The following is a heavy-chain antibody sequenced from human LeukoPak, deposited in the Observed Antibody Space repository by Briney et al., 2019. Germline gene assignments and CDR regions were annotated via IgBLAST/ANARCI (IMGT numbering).Heavy chain of an antibody. V-gene: IGHV4-34*01. CDR3: ASPVTARGGSGWPQHIDY. CDR1: GGSFSGYY. D-gene: IGHD6-19*01. J-gene: IGHJ4*02. CDR2: INHSGST. Sequence: SETLSLTCAVYGGSFSGYYWSWLRQPPGKGLEWIGEINHSGSTNYNPSLKSRVTISVDTSKNQFSLKLSSVTAADTAVYYCASPVTARGGSGWPQHIDYWGQGTLVSVSS.